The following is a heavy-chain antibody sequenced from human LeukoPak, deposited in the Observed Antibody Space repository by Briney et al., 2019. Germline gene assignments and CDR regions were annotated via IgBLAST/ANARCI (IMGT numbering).Heavy chain of an antibody. CDR3: ARAGDGAYYYYYMDV. CDR1: GGSISSYY. J-gene: IGHJ6*03. Sequence: QVQLQESGPGLVKPSETLSLTCTVSGGSISSYYWSWIRPPPGKGLEWIGYIYYSGSTNYNPSLKSRVTISVDTSKNQFSLKLSSVTAADTAVYYCARAGDGAYYYYYMDVWGKGTTVTVSS. V-gene: IGHV4-59*01. D-gene: IGHD4-17*01. CDR2: IYYSGST.